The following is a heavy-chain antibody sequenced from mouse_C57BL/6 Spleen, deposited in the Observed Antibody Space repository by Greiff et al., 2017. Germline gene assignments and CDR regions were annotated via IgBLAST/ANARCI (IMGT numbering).Heavy chain of an antibody. D-gene: IGHD1-1*01. CDR3: ARRGYGSYAMDY. CDR2: ISYDGSN. CDR1: GYSITSGYY. V-gene: IGHV3-6*01. J-gene: IGHJ4*01. Sequence: EVQLVESGPGLVKPSQSLSLTCSVTGYSITSGYYWNWIRQFPGNKLEWMGYISYDGSNNYNPSPKNRISITRDTSKNQFFLKLNSVTTEDTATYYCARRGYGSYAMDYWGQGTSVTVSS.